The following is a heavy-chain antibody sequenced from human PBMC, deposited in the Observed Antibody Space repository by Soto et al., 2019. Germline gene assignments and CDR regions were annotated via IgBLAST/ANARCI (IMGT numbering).Heavy chain of an antibody. CDR1: GFTFSSYG. D-gene: IGHD3-3*01. Sequence: PGGSLRLSCAASGFTFSSYGMHWVRQAPGKGLEWVAVISYDGSNKYYADSVKGRFTISRENSKNTLYLQMNSLRAEDTAVYYCAKTYYDFWSGYFAYYYYGMDVWGQGTTVTVSS. CDR2: ISYDGSNK. J-gene: IGHJ6*02. V-gene: IGHV3-30*18. CDR3: AKTYYDFWSGYFAYYYYGMDV.